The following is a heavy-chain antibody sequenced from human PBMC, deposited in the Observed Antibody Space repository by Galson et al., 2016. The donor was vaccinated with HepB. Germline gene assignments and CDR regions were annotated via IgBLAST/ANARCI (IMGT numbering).Heavy chain of an antibody. J-gene: IGHJ4*02. Sequence: QSGAEVKKPGESLRISCKGSGYSFTSYWISWVRQMPGKGLKWMGRIDPSDSYTNYSPSFQGHVTISADKSISTAYLQWSSLKASDTAMYYCARHRYYYDSSGSYYGSYYGLGYWGQGTLVTVAS. CDR3: ARHRYYYDSSGSYYGSYYGLGY. V-gene: IGHV5-10-1*01. D-gene: IGHD3-22*01. CDR2: IDPSDSYT. CDR1: GYSFTSYW.